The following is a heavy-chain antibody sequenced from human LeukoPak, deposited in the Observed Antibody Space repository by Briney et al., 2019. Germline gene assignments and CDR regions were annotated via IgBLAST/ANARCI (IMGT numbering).Heavy chain of an antibody. V-gene: IGHV1-8*03. D-gene: IGHD6-6*01. CDR2: MNPNSGNT. Sequence: ASVKVSCKASGYTFTSYDINWVRQATGQGLEWMGWMNPNSGNTGYAQKFQGRVTITRNTSISTAYMELSSLRSKDTAVYYCARGLSVAARPFYYYYYMDVWGKGTTVTVSS. J-gene: IGHJ6*03. CDR1: GYTFTSYD. CDR3: ARGLSVAARPFYYYYYMDV.